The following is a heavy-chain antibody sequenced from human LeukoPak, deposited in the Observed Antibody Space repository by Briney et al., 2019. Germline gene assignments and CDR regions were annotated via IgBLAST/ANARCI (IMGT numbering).Heavy chain of an antibody. D-gene: IGHD2-2*01. CDR3: ARAYRAAITYYYYMDV. V-gene: IGHV3-7*01. J-gene: IGHJ6*03. Sequence: GGSLRLSCAASGFTFSSYWMSWVRQAPGKGLGWVANINQDGSEKYSVDSVKGRFTISRDNAKNSLYLQMNSLRAEDTAVYYCARAYRAAITYYYYMDVWGKGTTVTVSS. CDR1: GFTFSSYW. CDR2: INQDGSEK.